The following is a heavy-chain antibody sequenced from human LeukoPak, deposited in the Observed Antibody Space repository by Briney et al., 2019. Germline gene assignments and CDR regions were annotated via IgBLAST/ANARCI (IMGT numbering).Heavy chain of an antibody. V-gene: IGHV1-2*02. D-gene: IGHD6-13*01. CDR1: GYTFTGYY. CDR2: INPNSGGT. Sequence: ASVKVSCKASGYTFTGYYMHWVRQAPGQGLEWMGWINPNSGGTNYAQKFQGRVTMTRDTSISTAYMELSSLRSEDTAVYYCAREGSSSWYGSDYWGQGTLVTVSS. CDR3: AREGSSSWYGSDY. J-gene: IGHJ4*02.